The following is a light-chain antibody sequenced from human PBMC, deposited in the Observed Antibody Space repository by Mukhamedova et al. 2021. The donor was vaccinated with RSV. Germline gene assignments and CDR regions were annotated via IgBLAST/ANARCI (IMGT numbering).Light chain of an antibody. CDR1: QSVLYSSNNKNY. CDR2: WAS. Sequence: INCKSSQSVLYSSNNKNYLAWYQQKPGQPPKLLIYWASTRESGVPDRFSGSGSGTDFTLTISSLQAEDVAVHYCQQYYSTPFTFG. V-gene: IGKV4-1*01. J-gene: IGKJ3*01. CDR3: QQYYSTPFT.